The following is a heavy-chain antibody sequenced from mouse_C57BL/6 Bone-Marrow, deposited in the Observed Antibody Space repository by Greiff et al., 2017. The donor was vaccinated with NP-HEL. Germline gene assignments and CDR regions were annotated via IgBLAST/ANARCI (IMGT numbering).Heavy chain of an antibody. CDR2: SRNKANDYTT. J-gene: IGHJ4*01. CDR1: GFTFSDFY. CDR3: ARDYGSPYYAMDY. V-gene: IGHV7-1*01. D-gene: IGHD1-1*01. Sequence: EVMLVESGGGLVQSGRSLRLSCATSGFTFSDFYMEWVRQAPGKGLEWIAASRNKANDYTTEYSASVKGRFIVSRDTSQSILYLQMNALRAEDTAIYYCARDYGSPYYAMDYWGQGTSVTVSS.